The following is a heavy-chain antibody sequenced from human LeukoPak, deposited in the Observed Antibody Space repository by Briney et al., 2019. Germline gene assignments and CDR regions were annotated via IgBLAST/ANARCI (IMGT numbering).Heavy chain of an antibody. J-gene: IGHJ4*02. CDR1: GYTFTSYG. Sequence: ASVKVSCKASGYTFTSYGISWVRQAPGQGLEWKGWISAYAQKFQGRVTMTTDTSTSTAYMELRSLRSDDTAVYYCARRFNYYDSSGYYEGFYFDYWGQGTLVTVSS. CDR3: ARRFNYYDSSGYYEGFYFDY. D-gene: IGHD3-22*01. V-gene: IGHV1-18*01. CDR2: ISAY.